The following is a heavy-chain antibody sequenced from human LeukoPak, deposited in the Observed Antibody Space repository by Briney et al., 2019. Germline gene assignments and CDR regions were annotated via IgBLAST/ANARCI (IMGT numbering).Heavy chain of an antibody. Sequence: GGSLRLSCAASGFTFDDYAMHWVRQAPGKGLEWVSGISWNSGSIGYADSVKGRFTISRDNAKNSLYLQMNSLRAEDTALYYCAKDILYDILTGAFDYWGQGTLVTVSS. V-gene: IGHV3-9*01. CDR3: AKDILYDILTGAFDY. CDR1: GFTFDDYA. J-gene: IGHJ4*02. CDR2: ISWNSGSI. D-gene: IGHD3-9*01.